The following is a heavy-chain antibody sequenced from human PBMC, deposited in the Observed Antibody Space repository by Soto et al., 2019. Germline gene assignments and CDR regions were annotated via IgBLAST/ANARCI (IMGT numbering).Heavy chain of an antibody. D-gene: IGHD5-12*01. V-gene: IGHV4-31*03. CDR2: IYHSGHT. Sequence: SETLSLTCTVSGVSISSNTYYWSWIRQPPGKGLEWIGYIYHSGHTYYNPSLKSRLTISVDTSKNQFSLKLSSVTAADTAVYYCAREFRSNTDVDFYFDYWGQGTLVTVSS. CDR3: AREFRSNTDVDFYFDY. J-gene: IGHJ4*02. CDR1: GVSISSNTYY.